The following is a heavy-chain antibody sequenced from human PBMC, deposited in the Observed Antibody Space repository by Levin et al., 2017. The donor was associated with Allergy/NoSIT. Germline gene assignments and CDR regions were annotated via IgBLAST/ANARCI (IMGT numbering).Heavy chain of an antibody. V-gene: IGHV3-23*01. CDR3: ARYKTSSIGYGMDV. D-gene: IGHD2-2*01. CDR2: IGGAGEGT. CDR1: AFTFSGYA. J-gene: IGHJ6*02. Sequence: GGSLRLSCAGSAFTFSGYAMSWVRQAPGKGLEWVAAIGGAGEGTYYADSAKGRCTISRDDSKSTLSLQMNSLRVDDTAVYYCARYKTSSIGYGMDVWGQGTTVTVSS.